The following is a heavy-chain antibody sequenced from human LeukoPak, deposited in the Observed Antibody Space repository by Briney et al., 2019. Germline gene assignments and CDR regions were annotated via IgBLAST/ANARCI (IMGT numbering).Heavy chain of an antibody. CDR1: GGSISSSRYY. CDR2: IYYSEST. J-gene: IGHJ4*02. CDR3: AKQRRDGYNYFDY. Sequence: PSETLSLTWPVSGGSISSSRYYWGWIRHPPGKGLEWIGNIYYSESTYYNPSLKSRVTISVDTSKNQFSLKLSSVTAADTAVYYCAKQRRDGYNYFDYWGQGTLVTVSS. D-gene: IGHD5-24*01. V-gene: IGHV4-39*01.